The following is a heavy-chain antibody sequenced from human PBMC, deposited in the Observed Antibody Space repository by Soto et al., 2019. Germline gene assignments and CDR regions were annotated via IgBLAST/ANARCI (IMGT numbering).Heavy chain of an antibody. CDR2: IVVGSGKT. V-gene: IGHV1-58*01. CDR1: GFTFSKFA. Sequence: QMQLVQSGPEVKKPGTSVRVSCKTSGFTFSKFAVQWVRQARGQGPEWIGGIVVGSGKTDYAQKFRERVTMTRDMSTTTAYLELSSLKSEDTAVYYCAASYYYDSSGYFDLDYWGQGTQVIVSS. CDR3: AASYYYDSSGYFDLDY. J-gene: IGHJ4*02. D-gene: IGHD3-22*01.